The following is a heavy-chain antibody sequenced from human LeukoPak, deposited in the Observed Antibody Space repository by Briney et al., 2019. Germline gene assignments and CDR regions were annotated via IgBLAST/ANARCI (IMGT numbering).Heavy chain of an antibody. CDR1: GGSVSSNSAA. CDR2: TYYRSKWYT. CDR3: ARDLTDKDAFDI. V-gene: IGHV6-1*01. J-gene: IGHJ3*02. Sequence: SQTFSLTCAISGGSVSSNSAAWSWIRQSPSRGLEWLGRTYYRSKWYTDYAPSVKSRMSINSDTSRNQLSLQVDSVTPEDTAIYYCARDLTDKDAFDIWGQGTMVTVSS.